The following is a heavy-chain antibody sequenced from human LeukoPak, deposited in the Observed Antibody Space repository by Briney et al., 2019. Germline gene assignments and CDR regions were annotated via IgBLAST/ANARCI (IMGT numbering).Heavy chain of an antibody. V-gene: IGHV3-33*01. CDR1: GFTFSSYG. Sequence: PGRSLRLSCAASGFTFSSYGMHWVRQAPGKGLEWVAVIWYDRSNKYYADSVKGRFSISRDNSKNTLYLQMNSLRAEDTAVYYCARDIPTSGLTGLDYWGQGTLVTVSS. J-gene: IGHJ4*02. CDR2: IWYDRSNK. D-gene: IGHD6-19*01. CDR3: ARDIPTSGLTGLDY.